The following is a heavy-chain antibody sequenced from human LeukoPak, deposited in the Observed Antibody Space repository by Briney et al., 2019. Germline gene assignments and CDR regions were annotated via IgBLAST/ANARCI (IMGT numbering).Heavy chain of an antibody. CDR3: ARSLTTVTTPYYYYYMDV. Sequence: QSGGSLRLSCAASGFTFSRYWMHWVRQAPGKGLVWVSRINTDGSSTSYADSVKGRFTISRDNAKNTLYLQMNSLRAEDTAVYYCARSLTTVTTPYYYYYMDVWGKGTTVTVSS. J-gene: IGHJ6*03. CDR1: GFTFSRYW. CDR2: INTDGSST. D-gene: IGHD4-17*01. V-gene: IGHV3-74*01.